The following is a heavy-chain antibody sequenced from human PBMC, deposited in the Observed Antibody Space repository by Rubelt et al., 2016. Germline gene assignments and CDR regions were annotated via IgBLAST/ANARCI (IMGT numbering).Heavy chain of an antibody. V-gene: IGHV3-23*01. D-gene: IGHD2-2*01. Sequence: GSGGTTYYADAVKGRFTISRDNSKNTLYLQMNSLRAEDTAVYYCAKGWDIVVVPATMYYFDYWGQGTLVTVSS. J-gene: IGHJ4*02. CDR3: AKGWDIVVVPATMYYFDY. CDR2: GSGGTT.